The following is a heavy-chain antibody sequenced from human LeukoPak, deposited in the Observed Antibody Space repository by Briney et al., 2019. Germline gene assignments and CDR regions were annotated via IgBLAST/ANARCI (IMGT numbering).Heavy chain of an antibody. D-gene: IGHD3-22*01. CDR1: GFTFSTYW. J-gene: IGHJ5*02. V-gene: IGHV3-23*01. CDR3: AKTKSEYYYDSSGPLFDP. CDR2: ISGSGGST. Sequence: PGGSLRLSCAASGFTFSTYWMSWVRQAPGKGLEWVSAISGSGGSTYYADSVKGRFTISRDNSKNTLYLQMNSLRAEDTAVYYCAKTKSEYYYDSSGPLFDPWGQGTLVTVSS.